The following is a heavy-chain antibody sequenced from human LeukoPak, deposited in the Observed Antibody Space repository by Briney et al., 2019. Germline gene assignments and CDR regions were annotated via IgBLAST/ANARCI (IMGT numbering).Heavy chain of an antibody. CDR3: ARGDYFGSGTSFIDAFDI. V-gene: IGHV3-7*01. D-gene: IGHD3-10*01. CDR2: IKQYGSEK. CDR1: GFTFSNYW. Sequence: GGSLRLSCAASGFTFSNYWMSWVRQAPGKGLEWVANIKQYGSEKYYVDSVKGRFTISRDNAMNSLYLQMNSLRAEDTAVYYCARGDYFGSGTSFIDAFDIWGQGTMVTVS. J-gene: IGHJ3*02.